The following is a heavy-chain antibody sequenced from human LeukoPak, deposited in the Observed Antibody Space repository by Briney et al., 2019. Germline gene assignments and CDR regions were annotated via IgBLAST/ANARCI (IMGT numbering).Heavy chain of an antibody. V-gene: IGHV3-21*01. CDR2: ISSSSSYI. CDR1: GFTFSSYG. D-gene: IGHD1-26*01. Sequence: GGSLRLSCAASGFTFSSYGMSWVRQAPGKGLEWVSSISSSSSYIYYADSVKGRFSISRDNAKKSLYLQMNILRAEDTAVYYCERNGIVGAGYYFDYWGQGTLVTVSS. CDR3: ERNGIVGAGYYFDY. J-gene: IGHJ4*02.